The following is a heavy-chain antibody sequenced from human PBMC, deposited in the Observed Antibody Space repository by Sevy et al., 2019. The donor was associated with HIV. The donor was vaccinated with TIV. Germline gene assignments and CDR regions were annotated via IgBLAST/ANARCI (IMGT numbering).Heavy chain of an antibody. V-gene: IGHV1-24*01. CDR1: GDTLNVLS. CDR3: ATTKDYYDSSGYPFDD. J-gene: IGHJ4*02. CDR2: FDPEDDET. D-gene: IGHD3-22*01. Sequence: ASVKVSCKVSGDTLNVLSMHWVRQAPGKGLEWMATFDPEDDETFYAQKFQGRVTLTEDTSTGTAYMGPSSLRSEDTALYFCATTKDYYDSSGYPFDDWGQGTLVTVSS.